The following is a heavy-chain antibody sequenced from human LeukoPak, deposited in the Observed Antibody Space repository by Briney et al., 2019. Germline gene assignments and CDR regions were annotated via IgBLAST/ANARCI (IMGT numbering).Heavy chain of an antibody. CDR3: ARADSSSWYFDAFDI. D-gene: IGHD6-13*01. Sequence: SETLSLTCAVYGGSFSGYYWSWLRQPPGKGLEWIGEINHSGSTNYNPSLKSRVTISVDTSKNQFSLKLSSVTAADTAVYYCARADSSSWYFDAFDIWGQGTMVTVSS. CDR2: INHSGST. V-gene: IGHV4-34*01. J-gene: IGHJ3*02. CDR1: GGSFSGYY.